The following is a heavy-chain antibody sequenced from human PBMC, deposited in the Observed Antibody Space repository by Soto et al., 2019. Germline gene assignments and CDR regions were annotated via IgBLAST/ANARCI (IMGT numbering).Heavy chain of an antibody. V-gene: IGHV1-24*01. J-gene: IGHJ4*02. CDR3: ATSITMIVVVTHGFNY. CDR2: FDPEDGET. Sequence: ASVKVSCKVSGYTLTELSMHWVRQAPGKGLEWMGGFDPEDGETICAQKFQGRVTMTEDTSTDTAYMELSSLRSEDTAVYYCATSITMIVVVTHGFNYWGQGTLVTVSS. D-gene: IGHD3-22*01. CDR1: GYTLTELS.